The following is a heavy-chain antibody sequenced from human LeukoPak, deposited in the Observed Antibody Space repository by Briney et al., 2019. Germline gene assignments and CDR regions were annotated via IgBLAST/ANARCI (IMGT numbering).Heavy chain of an antibody. Sequence: PGGSLRLSCAASGFTFSTFCMTWIRQAPGKGLEYVSYISGSNNDATYADSVKGRFTISRDNAKNSLYLQMNSLRAEDTAVYYCARVFPVPAAMDVWGKGTTVTVSS. J-gene: IGHJ6*04. V-gene: IGHV3-11*06. CDR2: ISGSNNDA. D-gene: IGHD2-2*01. CDR3: ARVFPVPAAMDV. CDR1: GFTFSTFC.